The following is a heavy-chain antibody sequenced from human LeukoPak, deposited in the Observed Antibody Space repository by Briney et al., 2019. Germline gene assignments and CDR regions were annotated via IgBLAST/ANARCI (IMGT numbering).Heavy chain of an antibody. Sequence: GGSLRLSCAASGFTFGNSWVHWVRQAPGKGLVWVSLINADGSTATYADSVKGRFTISRDNARNTLSLQMNSLTIEDTAVYYCVVVVEPPASAGFDVWGQGTMITVSS. D-gene: IGHD1-14*01. V-gene: IGHV3-74*01. CDR1: GFTFGNSW. J-gene: IGHJ3*01. CDR2: INADGSTA. CDR3: VVVVEPPASAGFDV.